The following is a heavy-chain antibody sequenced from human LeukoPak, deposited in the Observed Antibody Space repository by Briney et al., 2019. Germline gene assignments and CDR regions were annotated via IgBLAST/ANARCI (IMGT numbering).Heavy chain of an antibody. J-gene: IGHJ4*02. CDR3: ARASLLWFGELL. CDR1: GFTVSSNY. Sequence: GSLRLPRAASGFTVSSNYISWVRQAPGQGLEWVSVIYSGGSTYYADSVKGRFTISRDNSKNTLYLQMNSLRAEDTAVYYCARASLLWFGELLWGQGTLVTVSS. V-gene: IGHV3-53*01. D-gene: IGHD3-10*01. CDR2: IYSGGST.